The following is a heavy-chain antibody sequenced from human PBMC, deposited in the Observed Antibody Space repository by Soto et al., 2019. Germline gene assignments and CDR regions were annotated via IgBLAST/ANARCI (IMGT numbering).Heavy chain of an antibody. Sequence: ASVKVFCKASGYTFTSYGISWVRRAPGQGLEWMGWISAYNGNTNYAQKLQGRVTMTTDTSTSTAYMELRSLRSDDTAVYYCAKIRAAMAFPDAFDIWGHGTMVTVSS. CDR1: GYTFTSYG. J-gene: IGHJ3*02. V-gene: IGHV1-18*01. D-gene: IGHD2-2*01. CDR3: AKIRAAMAFPDAFDI. CDR2: ISAYNGNT.